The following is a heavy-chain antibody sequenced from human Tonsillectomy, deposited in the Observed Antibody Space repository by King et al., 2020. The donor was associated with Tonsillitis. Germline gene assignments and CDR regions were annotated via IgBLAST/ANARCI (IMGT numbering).Heavy chain of an antibody. V-gene: IGHV3-9*01. CDR3: AKDNGDIAVAGAFDI. Sequence: VQLVESGGGLVQPGRSLRLSCAASGFTFDDYAMHWVRQAPGKGLEWVSGISWNSGSIGYADSVKGRFTISRDNAKNSLYLQMNSLRAEDTALYYSAKDNGDIAVAGAFDIWGQGTMVTVSS. CDR1: GFTFDDYA. CDR2: ISWNSGSI. D-gene: IGHD6-19*01. J-gene: IGHJ3*02.